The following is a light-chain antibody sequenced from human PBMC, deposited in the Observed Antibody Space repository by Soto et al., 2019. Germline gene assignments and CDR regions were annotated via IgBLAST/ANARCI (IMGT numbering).Light chain of an antibody. CDR2: LEGSGSY. CDR3: ETWGSGLRV. CDR1: SGHSSYI. Sequence: QSVLTQSSSASASLGSSVKLTCTLSSGHSSYIIAWHQQQPGKAPRYLMKLEGSGSYNKGSGVPDRFSGSSSGADRYLTISILHVEDEADYYCETWGSGLRVFGGGTKVTVL. V-gene: IGLV4-60*02. J-gene: IGLJ3*02.